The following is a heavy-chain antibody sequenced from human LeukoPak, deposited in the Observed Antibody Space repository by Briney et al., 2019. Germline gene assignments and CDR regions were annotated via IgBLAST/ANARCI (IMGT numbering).Heavy chain of an antibody. J-gene: IGHJ5*02. CDR3: ARGPINYYLNWLDP. CDR1: GGSFSGYY. Sequence: SETLSLTCAVYGGSFSGYYWSWIRQPPGKGLEWIGEINHSGSTNYNPSLKSRVTISVDTSKNQFSLKLSSVTAADTAVYYCARGPINYYLNWLDPWGQGTLVTFFS. D-gene: IGHD3-10*01. CDR2: INHSGST. V-gene: IGHV4-34*01.